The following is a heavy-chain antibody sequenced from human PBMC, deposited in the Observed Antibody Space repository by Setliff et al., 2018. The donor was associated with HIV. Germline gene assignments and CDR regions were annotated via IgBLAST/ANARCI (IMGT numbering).Heavy chain of an antibody. CDR1: GFTFTDYW. D-gene: IGHD2-15*01. J-gene: IGHJ6*02. CDR3: ARALGGPYYYYGMDV. CDR2: ISTSSTYT. V-gene: IGHV3-11*06. Sequence: SCTVSGFTFTDYWVSWARQAPGKGLEWVSSISTSSTYTYYADSVEGRFTISRDNAKNSLYLQMNSLRAEDTAVYYCARALGGPYYYYGMDVWGQGTTVTVSS.